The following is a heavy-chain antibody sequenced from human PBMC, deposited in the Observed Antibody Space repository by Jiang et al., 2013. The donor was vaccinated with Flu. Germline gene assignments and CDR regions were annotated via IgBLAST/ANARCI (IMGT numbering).Heavy chain of an antibody. Sequence: WVRQAPGQGLEWMGWISAYNGNTNYAQKLQGRVTMTTDTSTSTAYMELRSLRSDDTAVYYCARGLWYNWNYALFDYWGQETLVTVSS. CDR2: ISAYNGNT. D-gene: IGHD1-7*01. V-gene: IGHV1-18*01. J-gene: IGHJ4*02. CDR3: ARGLWYNWNYALFDY.